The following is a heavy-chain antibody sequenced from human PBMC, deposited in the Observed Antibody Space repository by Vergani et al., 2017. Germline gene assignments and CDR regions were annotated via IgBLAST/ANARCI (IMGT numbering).Heavy chain of an antibody. V-gene: IGHV4-34*01. CDR3: ARGGYCSSTSCYTGGDFDY. D-gene: IGHD2-2*02. CDR1: GGSFSGYY. Sequence: QVQLQQWGAGLLKPSETLSLTCAVYGGSFSGYYWSWIRQPPGKGLEWIGEINHSGSTNYNPSLKSRVTISVDTSKNQFSLKRSSVTAADTAVYYCARGGYCSSTSCYTGGDFDYWGQGTLVTVSS. CDR2: INHSGST. J-gene: IGHJ4*02.